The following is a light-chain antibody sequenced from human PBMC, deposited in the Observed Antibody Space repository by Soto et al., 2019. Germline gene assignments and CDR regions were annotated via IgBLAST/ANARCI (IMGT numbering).Light chain of an antibody. CDR2: DVS. V-gene: IGLV2-14*01. CDR1: SSEVGGYNY. CDR3: SSYTSSSIIYV. Sequence: QSVLTQPASVSGSPGQSITISCTGTSSEVGGYNYVSWFQQHPGKAPKLMIYDVSNRPSGVSNRFSGSKSGNTASLTISGFQAEDEADYYCSSYTSSSIIYVFGAGTKVTVL. J-gene: IGLJ1*01.